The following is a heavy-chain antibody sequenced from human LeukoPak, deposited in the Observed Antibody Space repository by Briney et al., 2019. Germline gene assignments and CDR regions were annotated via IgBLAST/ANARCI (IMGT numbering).Heavy chain of an antibody. CDR3: ASASNNYYFDF. J-gene: IGHJ4*02. CDR1: GGSITTFY. Sequence: SETLSLTCTFSGGSITTFYWSWIRQPPGQRLEWIGYIHYTGSTNYNPSLKSRVTISIDTSRNQFSLQLTSVTAADTAVYYCASASNNYYFDFWGQGTLVTVSS. V-gene: IGHV4-59*13. CDR2: IHYTGST. D-gene: IGHD1-1*01.